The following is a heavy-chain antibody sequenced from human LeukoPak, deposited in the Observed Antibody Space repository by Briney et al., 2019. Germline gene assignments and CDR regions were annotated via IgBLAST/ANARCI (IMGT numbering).Heavy chain of an antibody. J-gene: IGHJ4*02. CDR2: VGGRSSGT. Sequence: SGGSLRLSCAASGFTFSNYAVSWVRQAPRKGLECVSTVGGRSSGTYYADSVKGRFTISRDNSENTFYLQMNSLRVEDTAVYYCATHMTTVTTPFDYWGQGTLVTVSS. V-gene: IGHV3-23*01. CDR1: GFTFSNYA. D-gene: IGHD4-17*01. CDR3: ATHMTTVTTPFDY.